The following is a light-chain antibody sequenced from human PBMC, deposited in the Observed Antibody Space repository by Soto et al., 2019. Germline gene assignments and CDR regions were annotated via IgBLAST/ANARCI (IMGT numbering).Light chain of an antibody. J-gene: IGKJ1*01. CDR3: QQYNSYSVT. CDR1: QSISIW. Sequence: DIQNTEYPSSLHASVGDRVTFTCRARQSISIWVAWYQQKPGKAPKLLIYKSSSLESGVPSRFSGSGSGTEFTLTISSLQPDDFATYYCQQYNSYSVTFGQGTKV. CDR2: KSS. V-gene: IGKV1-5*03.